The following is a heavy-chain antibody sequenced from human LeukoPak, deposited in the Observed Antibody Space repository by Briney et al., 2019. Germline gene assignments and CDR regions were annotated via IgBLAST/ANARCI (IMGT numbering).Heavy chain of an antibody. Sequence: GGSLRLSCAASGFTFSSYSMSWVRQAPGKGLEWVSGISGSGGSTYYADSGKGRFTISRDNSKNTLYLQMNSLRAEDTAVYYCAATPLTVTYNWFAPWGQGTLVTVSS. V-gene: IGHV3-23*01. D-gene: IGHD4-17*01. CDR3: AATPLTVTYNWFAP. J-gene: IGHJ5*02. CDR1: GFTFSSYS. CDR2: ISGSGGST.